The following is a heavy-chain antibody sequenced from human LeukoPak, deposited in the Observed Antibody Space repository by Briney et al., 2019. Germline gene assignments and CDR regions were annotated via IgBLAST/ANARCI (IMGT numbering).Heavy chain of an antibody. V-gene: IGHV3-21*01. CDR3: AREHTDYYYGMDV. Sequence: GGSLRLSCAASGFTFSSYSMNWVRQAPGKGLEWVSSISSSSSYIYYADSVKGRFTISRDNAKNSLYLQMNSLRAEDTAMYYCAREHTDYYYGMDVWGQGTTVTVSS. CDR2: ISSSSSYI. CDR1: GFTFSSYS. D-gene: IGHD5-18*01. J-gene: IGHJ6*02.